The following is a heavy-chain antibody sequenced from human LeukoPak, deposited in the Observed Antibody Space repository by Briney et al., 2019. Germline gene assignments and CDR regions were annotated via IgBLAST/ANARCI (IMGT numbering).Heavy chain of an antibody. CDR1: GGSFSGYY. CDR2: INHRGST. D-gene: IGHD3-10*01. J-gene: IGHJ4*02. CDR3: ARSRRFGELFL. V-gene: IGHV4-34*01. Sequence: SETLSLTCAVYGGSFSGYYWSWIRQPPGKGLEWIGEINHRGSTNYNPSLKSRVTISVDTSKNQFSLKLSSVTAADTAVYYCARSRRFGELFLWGQGTLVTVSS.